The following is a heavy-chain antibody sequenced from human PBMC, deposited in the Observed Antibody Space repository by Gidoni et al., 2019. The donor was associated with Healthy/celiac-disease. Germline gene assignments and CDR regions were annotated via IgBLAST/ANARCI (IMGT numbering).Heavy chain of an antibody. CDR3: TRDRDCSGGSCYSDY. J-gene: IGHJ4*02. V-gene: IGHV3-49*05. D-gene: IGHD2-15*01. Sequence: EVQLVESGGGLVKPGRSLRLSCTASGFTFGEYAMSWFRQAPGKGLEWVGFIRSKAYGGTTEYAASRKGRFTISRDDSKSIAYLQMNSLKTEDTAVYYCTRDRDCSGGSCYSDYWGQGTLVTVSS. CDR2: IRSKAYGGTT. CDR1: GFTFGEYA.